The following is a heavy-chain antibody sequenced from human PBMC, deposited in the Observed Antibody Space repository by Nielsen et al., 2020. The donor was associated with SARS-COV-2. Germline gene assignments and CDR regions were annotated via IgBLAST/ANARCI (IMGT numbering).Heavy chain of an antibody. D-gene: IGHD6-13*01. Sequence: GESLKISCAASGFTFSSYSMNWVRQAPGRGLEWVSYISSSSSTIYYADSVKGRFTISRDNAKNALYLQMNSLRAKDTAVYYCARDFDSSSWYDWFDPWGQGTLVTVSS. V-gene: IGHV3-48*01. CDR1: GFTFSSYS. CDR3: ARDFDSSSWYDWFDP. J-gene: IGHJ5*02. CDR2: ISSSSSTI.